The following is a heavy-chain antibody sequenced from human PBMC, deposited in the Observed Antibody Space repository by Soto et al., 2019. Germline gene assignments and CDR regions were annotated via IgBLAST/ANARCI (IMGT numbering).Heavy chain of an antibody. CDR3: ARGRLLRYDFWSGYYSSGYYYYMDV. Sequence: SETLSLTCGVSGGPLSDYNWSWIRQAPGAGLEWIGEIGPSGDTNYNPSLRSRVTISQDMSKSQFSLRLTSVTAADTAVYHCARGRLLRYDFWSGYYSSGYYYYMDVWGKGTTVTVSS. J-gene: IGHJ6*03. V-gene: IGHV4-34*01. CDR2: IGPSGDT. D-gene: IGHD3-3*01. CDR1: GGPLSDYN.